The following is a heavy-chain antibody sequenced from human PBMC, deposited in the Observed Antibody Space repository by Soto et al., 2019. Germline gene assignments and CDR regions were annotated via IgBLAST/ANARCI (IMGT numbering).Heavy chain of an antibody. J-gene: IGHJ5*02. Sequence: ASVKVSCKASGSTFTGYYMHWVRQAPGQGLEWMGWINPNSGGTNYAQKFQGWVTMTRDTSISTAYMELSRLRSDDTAVYYCARARYCSSTSCPNWFDPWGQGTLVTVSS. V-gene: IGHV1-2*04. CDR2: INPNSGGT. CDR3: ARARYCSSTSCPNWFDP. CDR1: GSTFTGYY. D-gene: IGHD2-2*01.